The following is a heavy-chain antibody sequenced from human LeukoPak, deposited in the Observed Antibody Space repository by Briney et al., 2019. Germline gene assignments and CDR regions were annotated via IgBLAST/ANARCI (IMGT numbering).Heavy chain of an antibody. CDR2: INAGNGNT. Sequence: APVKVSCKASGYTFTSYAMHWVRQAPGQRLEWMGGINAGNGNTKYSQKFQGRVTITRDTSASTAYMELSSLRSEDTAVYYCARAKVVRGVIHFDYWGQGTLVTVSS. CDR1: GYTFTSYA. V-gene: IGHV1-3*01. D-gene: IGHD3-10*01. J-gene: IGHJ4*02. CDR3: ARAKVVRGVIHFDY.